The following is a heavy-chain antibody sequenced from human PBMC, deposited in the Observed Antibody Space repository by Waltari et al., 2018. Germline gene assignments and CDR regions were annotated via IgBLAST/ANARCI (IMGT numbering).Heavy chain of an antibody. CDR3: ARLMITFGGVIVIDAFDI. V-gene: IGHV5-51*01. J-gene: IGHJ3*02. Sequence: EVQLVQSGAAVKEPGGSLKISCKGSGYSFTSYWIGWVRQMPGKGPVWMGSIYPGDSDTRYSTAFHGQVTISACKSISTAYLQWSSLKASDTAMYYGARLMITFGGVIVIDAFDIWGQGTMVTVSS. D-gene: IGHD3-16*02. CDR2: IYPGDSDT. CDR1: GYSFTSYW.